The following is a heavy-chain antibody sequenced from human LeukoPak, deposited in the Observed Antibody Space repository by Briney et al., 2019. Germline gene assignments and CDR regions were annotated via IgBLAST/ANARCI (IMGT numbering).Heavy chain of an antibody. Sequence: PSETLSLTCAVYGGSSSGYYWSWIRQPPGKGLEWIGEINHSGSTNYNPSLKSRVTISVDTSKNQFSLKLSSVTAADTAVYYCARGGDNWNSNFDYWGQGTLVTVSS. CDR2: INHSGST. CDR1: GGSSSGYY. D-gene: IGHD1-7*01. V-gene: IGHV4-34*01. J-gene: IGHJ4*02. CDR3: ARGGDNWNSNFDY.